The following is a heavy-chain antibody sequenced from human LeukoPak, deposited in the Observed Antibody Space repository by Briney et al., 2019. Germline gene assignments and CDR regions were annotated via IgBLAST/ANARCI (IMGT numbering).Heavy chain of an antibody. Sequence: ASVKVSRKASGYTFTSYDINWVRQATGQGLEWMGWMNPNSGNTGYAQKFQGRVTMTRNTSISTAYMELSSLRSEDTAVYYCAIRGYSGYDYGSDYWGQGTLVTVSS. CDR3: AIRGYSGYDYGSDY. CDR2: MNPNSGNT. D-gene: IGHD5-12*01. V-gene: IGHV1-8*01. J-gene: IGHJ4*02. CDR1: GYTFTSYD.